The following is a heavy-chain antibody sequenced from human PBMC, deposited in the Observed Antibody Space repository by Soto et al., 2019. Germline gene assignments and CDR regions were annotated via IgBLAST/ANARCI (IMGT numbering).Heavy chain of an antibody. D-gene: IGHD3-10*01. J-gene: IGHJ4*02. V-gene: IGHV3-73*02. CDR1: GFTLSSFT. CDR3: TREALLYGSGSR. CDR2: IKSRPKNDAT. Sequence: EVQLVESGGGLVQPAGSLKLSCAASGFTLSSFTIHWVRQASGKGLEWVGRIKSRPKNDATAYAESVKGRFTISRDDSKNTAYLQINNLKTDDMAVYYCTREALLYGSGSRWGQGTLVTVSS.